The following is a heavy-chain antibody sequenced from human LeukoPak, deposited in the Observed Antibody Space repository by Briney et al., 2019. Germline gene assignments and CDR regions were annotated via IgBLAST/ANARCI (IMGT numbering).Heavy chain of an antibody. Sequence: GASVKVSCKASGYTFTSYDINWVRQATGQGLEWMGWMNPNSGNTGYAQKFQGRVTITRNTSISTAYMELSSLRSEDTAVYYCAKAGTQRCSGGSCYNDYWGQGTLVTVSS. J-gene: IGHJ4*02. D-gene: IGHD2-15*01. CDR3: AKAGTQRCSGGSCYNDY. CDR2: MNPNSGNT. V-gene: IGHV1-8*02. CDR1: GYTFTSYD.